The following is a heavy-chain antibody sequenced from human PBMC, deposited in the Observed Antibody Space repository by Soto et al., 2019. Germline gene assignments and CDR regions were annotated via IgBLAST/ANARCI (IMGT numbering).Heavy chain of an antibody. V-gene: IGHV2-5*02. CDR2: IYWVDDK. CDR3: AHRPSYCSGGSCYSGFEY. Sequence: QITLKESGPTLVKPTQTLTLTCTFSGFSLSTSGVVVGWIRQPPGKPLEWLALIYWVDDKRYSPSLKSRLTITKDTSKNQVVLTMTNMDPVDTATYYCAHRPSYCSGGSCYSGFEYWGQGTLVTVSS. D-gene: IGHD2-15*01. CDR1: GFSLSTSGVV. J-gene: IGHJ4*02.